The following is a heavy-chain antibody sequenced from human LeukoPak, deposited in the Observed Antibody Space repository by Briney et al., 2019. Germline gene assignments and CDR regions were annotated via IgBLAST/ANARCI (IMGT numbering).Heavy chain of an antibody. D-gene: IGHD6-13*01. V-gene: IGHV3-21*01. J-gene: IGHJ3*02. CDR2: ISSSSSYI. CDR1: GFTFSSYS. CDR3: ARDSLAPGAFDI. Sequence: GGSLRLSCAASGFTFSSYSMNWVRQAPGKGLEWVSSISSSSSYIYYADSVKGRFTISRDNAKNSLYLQMNSLRAEDTAVYYCARDSLAPGAFDIWGQGTMVTVSS.